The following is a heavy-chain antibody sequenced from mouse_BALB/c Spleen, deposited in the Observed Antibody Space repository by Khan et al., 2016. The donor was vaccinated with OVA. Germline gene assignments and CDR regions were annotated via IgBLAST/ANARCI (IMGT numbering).Heavy chain of an antibody. D-gene: IGHD1-1*01. Sequence: EVQLLESGPGLVKPSQSLSLTCTVTGYSITSNYAWNWLRPLPGNKLEWMGYISYSGSTSYNPSLKSRISINRDTPKNQFFLQLNSVTTEDAATYYCARGNYYGYAMGDRGQGSTVTGSS. CDR1: GYSITSNYA. J-gene: IGHJ4*01. V-gene: IGHV3-2*02. CDR3: ARGNYYGYAMGD. CDR2: ISYSGST.